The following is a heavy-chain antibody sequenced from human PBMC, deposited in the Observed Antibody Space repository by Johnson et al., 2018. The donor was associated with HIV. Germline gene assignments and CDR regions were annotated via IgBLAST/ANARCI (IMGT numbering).Heavy chain of an antibody. CDR3: ARGVRQQLGVVNAFDV. V-gene: IGHV3-23*04. Sequence: VQLVESVGGLVQPGGSLRLSCAASGFTFSSYAMSWVRQVPGKGLEWVSGINWNGGSTGYADSVKGRFTISRDNSKNRLYLQMNSLRAEDTAVYFCARGVRQQLGVVNAFDVLGQGTMVIVSS. CDR2: INWNGGST. J-gene: IGHJ3*01. CDR1: GFTFSSYA. D-gene: IGHD1-1*01.